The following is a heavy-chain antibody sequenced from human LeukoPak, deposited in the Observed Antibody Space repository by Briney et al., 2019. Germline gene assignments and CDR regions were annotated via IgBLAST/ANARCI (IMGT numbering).Heavy chain of an antibody. Sequence: SETLSLTCTVSGGSFSSYYWNWIRQPPGKGLEWIGYIYYSGSTNYDPSLKSRVTISVDTSKNQFSLKLSSVTAADTAVYYCARRGTDDSSGYYTTYFDFWGQGTLVTVSS. CDR2: IYYSGST. D-gene: IGHD3-22*01. J-gene: IGHJ4*02. V-gene: IGHV4-59*08. CDR1: GGSFSSYY. CDR3: ARRGTDDSSGYYTTYFDF.